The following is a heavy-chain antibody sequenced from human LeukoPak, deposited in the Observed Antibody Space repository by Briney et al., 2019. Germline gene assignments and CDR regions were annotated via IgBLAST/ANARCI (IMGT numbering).Heavy chain of an antibody. D-gene: IGHD5-12*01. V-gene: IGHV4-59*08. J-gene: IGHJ2*01. Sequence: SETLSLTCNVSDGSITNYYWSWIRQPPGKGLEWIGYIFYNGNTNFNPSLKSRVTISVDTSKNQFSLRLSSVTAADTAVYYCARQASWLPYFDLWGRGSLVTVSS. CDR1: DGSITNYY. CDR2: IFYNGNT. CDR3: ARQASWLPYFDL.